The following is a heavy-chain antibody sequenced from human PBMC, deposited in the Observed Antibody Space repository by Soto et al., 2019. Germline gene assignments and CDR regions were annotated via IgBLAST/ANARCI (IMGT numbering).Heavy chain of an antibody. CDR1: GFTFISYA. J-gene: IGHJ5*02. V-gene: IGHV3-23*01. D-gene: IGHD6-6*01. CDR2: ISGSGGST. Sequence: GSLRLSCAASGFTFISYAMSWVRQAPGKGVEWVSAISGSGGSTYYADSVKGRFTISRDNSKNTLYLQMNSLRAEDTAVYYCAKKTAARRWSWFDPWGQGTLVTVSS. CDR3: AKKTAARRWSWFDP.